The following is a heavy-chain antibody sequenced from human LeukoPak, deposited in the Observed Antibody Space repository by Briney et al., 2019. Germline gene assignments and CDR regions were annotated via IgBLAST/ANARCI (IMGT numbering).Heavy chain of an antibody. CDR1: GFTFSSYA. V-gene: IGHV3-30-3*01. J-gene: IGHJ4*02. CDR3: AREQRYNYGYDN. CDR2: ISYDGSNK. Sequence: PGGSLRLSCAASGFTFSSYAMHWVRQAPGKGLEWVAVISYDGSNKYYADSVKGRFTISRDNAKNSLYLQMNSLRAEDTAVYYCAREQRYNYGYDNWGQGTLVTVSS. D-gene: IGHD5-18*01.